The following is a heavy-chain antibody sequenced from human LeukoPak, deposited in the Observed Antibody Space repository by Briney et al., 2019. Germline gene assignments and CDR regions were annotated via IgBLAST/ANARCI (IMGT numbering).Heavy chain of an antibody. D-gene: IGHD6-13*01. CDR1: GGTFSSYA. J-gene: IGHJ3*01. Sequence: GASVKVSCKASGGTFSSYAISWVRQAPGQGLEWMGWINPNTGGTNYAQKFQARVTMTRDTSISTAYMELSRLTSDDTAVYYCARDWGRAAAPGWGQGTSVTVSS. CDR2: INPNTGGT. V-gene: IGHV1-2*02. CDR3: ARDWGRAAAPG.